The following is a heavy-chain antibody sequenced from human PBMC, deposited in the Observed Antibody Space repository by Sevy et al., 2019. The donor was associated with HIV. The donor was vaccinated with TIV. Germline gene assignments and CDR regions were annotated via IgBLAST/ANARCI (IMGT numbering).Heavy chain of an antibody. V-gene: IGHV3-23*01. CDR2: ISGSGGST. CDR3: AKVGYYDSSAGAFDI. Sequence: GGSLRLSCAASGFTFSSYAMSWVRQAPGKGLEWVSAISGSGGSTYYADSVKGRFTISRDNSKNTLYLQMNCLRAEDTAVYYCAKVGYYDSSAGAFDIWGQGTMVTVSS. CDR1: GFTFSSYA. J-gene: IGHJ3*02. D-gene: IGHD3-22*01.